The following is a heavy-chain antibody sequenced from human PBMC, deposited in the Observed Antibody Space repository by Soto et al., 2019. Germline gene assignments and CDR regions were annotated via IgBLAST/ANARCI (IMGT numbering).Heavy chain of an antibody. J-gene: IGHJ3*02. CDR2: IDPSDSYT. D-gene: IGHD5-12*01. V-gene: IGHV5-10-1*01. CDR1: GYSFTSYW. Sequence: GESLKISCKGSGYSFTSYWISCVRQMPGKGLEWMVRIDPSDSYTNYSPSFQGHVTISADKSISTAYLQWSSLKASDTAMYYCARGRNGYNYAAFDIWGQGTMVTVSS. CDR3: ARGRNGYNYAAFDI.